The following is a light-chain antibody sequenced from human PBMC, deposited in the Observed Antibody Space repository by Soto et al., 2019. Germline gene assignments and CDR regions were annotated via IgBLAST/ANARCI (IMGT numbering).Light chain of an antibody. CDR1: QTISSL. CDR2: KAS. J-gene: IGKJ1*01. Sequence: DIQMTQSPSTLAGSVGDRVTITCRASQTISSLLSWYQQKQGKAPKLLIYKASTLKSGVPSRFSGSGSGTEFTLTISSLQPDDFATYYCQHYNSYSEAFGQGTKVDIK. V-gene: IGKV1-5*03. CDR3: QHYNSYSEA.